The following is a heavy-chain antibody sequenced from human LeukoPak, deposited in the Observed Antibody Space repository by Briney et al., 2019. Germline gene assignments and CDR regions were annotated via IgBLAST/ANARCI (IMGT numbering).Heavy chain of an antibody. J-gene: IGHJ4*02. Sequence: GGSLRLSCAASGFSFSSYWMSWVRQAPGKGLEWVANIKQDGSEKSYVDSVKGRFTISRDNAKNSLYLQMNSLRAEDTALYYCARDALLQLWLRGGSFDYWGQGTLVTVSS. D-gene: IGHD5-18*01. CDR1: GFSFSSYW. CDR2: IKQDGSEK. CDR3: ARDALLQLWLRGGSFDY. V-gene: IGHV3-7*03.